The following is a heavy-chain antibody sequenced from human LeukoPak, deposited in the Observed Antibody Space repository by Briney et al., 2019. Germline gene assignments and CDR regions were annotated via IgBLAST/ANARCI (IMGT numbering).Heavy chain of an antibody. D-gene: IGHD7-27*01. CDR1: RYTLTRYY. Sequence: ASVQVSCQASRYTLTRYYMHCVRQAPGPRLEWMGIINPSGGRTNYAQKFQGRVTITRDTSTSTVYMELSSLRSEDKAVYYCARAVTGVSSYMDVCGKGTTVTISS. CDR3: ARAVTGVSSYMDV. V-gene: IGHV1-46*01. J-gene: IGHJ6*03. CDR2: INPSGGRT.